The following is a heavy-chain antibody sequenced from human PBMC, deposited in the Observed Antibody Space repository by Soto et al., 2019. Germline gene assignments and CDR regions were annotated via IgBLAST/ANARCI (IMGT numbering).Heavy chain of an antibody. CDR3: ARAKFYGSSGYYVGNWYLDL. D-gene: IGHD3-22*01. J-gene: IGHJ2*01. V-gene: IGHV1-18*04. CDR2: INAFSGIT. Sequence: QVKLVQSGAEVKKPGASVNVSCKASGYTFTTYSVTWMRQAPGQGLEWMGWINAFSGITKYAQNLQDRTTMTTDTSTSTAYMELRSLRSEDTAIYYCARAKFYGSSGYYVGNWYLDLWGRGTLVTVSS. CDR1: GYTFTTYS.